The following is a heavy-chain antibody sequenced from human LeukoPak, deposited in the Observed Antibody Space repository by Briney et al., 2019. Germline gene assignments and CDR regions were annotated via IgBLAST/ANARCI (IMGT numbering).Heavy chain of an antibody. J-gene: IGHJ4*02. V-gene: IGHV4-39*07. D-gene: IGHD1-26*01. CDR3: ARGSIDYVDY. CDR2: IYYSGST. CDR1: GGSISSSSYY. Sequence: SSETLSLTCTVSGGSISSSSYYWGWIRQPPGKGLEWIGSIYYSGSTYYNPSLKSRVTISVDTSKNQFSLKLSSVTAADTAVYYCARGSIDYVDYWGQGTLVAVSS.